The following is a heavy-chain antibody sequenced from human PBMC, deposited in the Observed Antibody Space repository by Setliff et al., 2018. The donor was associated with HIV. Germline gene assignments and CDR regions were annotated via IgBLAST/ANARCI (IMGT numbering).Heavy chain of an antibody. V-gene: IGHV4-61*09. CDR3: ARAREGWKPFAFDY. J-gene: IGHJ4*02. D-gene: IGHD1-1*01. CDR2: VYTSGSA. CDR1: GGSISSGGHY. Sequence: SETLSLTCTVSGGSISSGGHYWNWIRQPAGRGLEWIGHVYTSGSASYNPPLKSRVTISIDTSKNQFSLNLNSVTAADAAVYFCARAREGWKPFAFDYWGQGTLVTVS.